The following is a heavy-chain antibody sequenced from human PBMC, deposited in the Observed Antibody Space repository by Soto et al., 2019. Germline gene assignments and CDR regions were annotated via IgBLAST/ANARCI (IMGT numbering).Heavy chain of an antibody. V-gene: IGHV1-18*01. CDR2: ISAYNGNT. CDR3: ARGVGYCSSTSCYDWLDP. Sequence: ASVKVSCKASGYTFTSYGISWVRQAPGQGLKRMGWISAYNGNTNYAQKLQGRVTITTDTSTSTAYMELRSLRSDDTAVYYCARGVGYCSSTSCYDWLDPWGQGTLVTVSS. CDR1: GYTFTSYG. J-gene: IGHJ5*02. D-gene: IGHD2-2*01.